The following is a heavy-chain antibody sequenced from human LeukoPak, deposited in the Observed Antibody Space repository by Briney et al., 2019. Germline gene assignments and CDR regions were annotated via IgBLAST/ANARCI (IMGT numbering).Heavy chain of an antibody. V-gene: IGHV5-51*01. CDR1: GXSFASYW. J-gene: IGHJ4*02. Sequence: GESLKISCKGSGXSFASYWIGWVRQMPGKGLEWMGIIYPGDSNTRYSPSFQGQVTISVDKSISAAYLQWSGLQASDTAMYFCARRITTGAFDYWGQGTLVTVSP. D-gene: IGHD4-11*01. CDR2: IYPGDSNT. CDR3: ARRITTGAFDY.